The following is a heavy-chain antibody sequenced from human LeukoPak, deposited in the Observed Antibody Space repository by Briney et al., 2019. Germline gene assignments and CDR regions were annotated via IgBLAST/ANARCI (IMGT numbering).Heavy chain of an antibody. V-gene: IGHV1-8*01. CDR1: GYTFTSYD. CDR3: ARGGQYQLLSSNWFDP. J-gene: IGHJ5*02. CDR2: MNPNSGDT. D-gene: IGHD2-2*01. Sequence: ASVKVSCKASGYTFTSYDINWVRQATGQGLEWMGWMNPNSGDTGYAQKFQGRVTMTRNTSISTAYMELSSLRSEDTAVYYCARGGQYQLLSSNWFDPLGPGNPDHRLL.